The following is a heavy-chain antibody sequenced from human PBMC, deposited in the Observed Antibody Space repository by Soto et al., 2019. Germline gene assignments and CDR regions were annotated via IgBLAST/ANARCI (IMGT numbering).Heavy chain of an antibody. CDR3: AREGSYSAYNFAHGIQLWSFDF. CDR1: GGSINTFY. Sequence: LETLSLTCTVSGGSINTFYWSWVRQPAGKGLEWIGRIFSSGSTSFNPSLESRVAMSVDTSKNHFSLNLSSVTAADMAVYYCAREGSYSAYNFAHGIQLWSFDFWGQGALVTVSS. V-gene: IGHV4-4*07. D-gene: IGHD5-12*01. J-gene: IGHJ4*02. CDR2: IFSSGST.